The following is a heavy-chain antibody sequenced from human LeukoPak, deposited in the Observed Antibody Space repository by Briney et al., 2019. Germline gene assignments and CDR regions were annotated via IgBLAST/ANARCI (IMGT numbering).Heavy chain of an antibody. Sequence: GRSLRLSCAASGFTFSDYWMHWVRQAPGKGLVWVSRINSDESSTTYADSVKGRFTISRDNAKNTLYLQVNSLRPEDTAVYYCARCFWGSSYYGMDVWGKGTTVTVSS. CDR1: GFTFSDYW. CDR3: ARCFWGSSYYGMDV. V-gene: IGHV3-74*01. CDR2: INSDESST. J-gene: IGHJ6*04. D-gene: IGHD7-27*01.